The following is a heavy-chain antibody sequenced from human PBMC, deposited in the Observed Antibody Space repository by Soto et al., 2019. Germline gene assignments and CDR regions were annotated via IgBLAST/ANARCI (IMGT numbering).Heavy chain of an antibody. Sequence: QVQLQESGPGLVKPSETLSLTCTVSGGSISTYYRSWIRQPPGKGLEWIGYIYYSGSTNDNPSLKSRVTISVDTSKNQFSLKLSSVTAADTAVYYCARKYCSGGSCYENWFDPWGQGTLVTVSS. CDR2: IYYSGST. CDR3: ARKYCSGGSCYENWFDP. V-gene: IGHV4-59*08. CDR1: GGSISTYY. J-gene: IGHJ5*02. D-gene: IGHD2-15*01.